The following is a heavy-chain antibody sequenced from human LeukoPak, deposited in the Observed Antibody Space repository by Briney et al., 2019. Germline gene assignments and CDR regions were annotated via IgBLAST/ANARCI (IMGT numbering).Heavy chain of an antibody. V-gene: IGHV1-8*02. CDR1: GYTFTGYY. CDR2: MNPNSGNT. D-gene: IGHD3-3*01. J-gene: IGHJ3*02. Sequence: ASVKVSCKASGYTFTGYYMHWVRQAPGQGLEWMGWMNPNSGNTGYAQKFQGRVTMTRNTSISTAYMELSSLRSEDTAVYCCAYRSGYAAFDIWGQGTMVTVSS. CDR3: AYRSGYAAFDI.